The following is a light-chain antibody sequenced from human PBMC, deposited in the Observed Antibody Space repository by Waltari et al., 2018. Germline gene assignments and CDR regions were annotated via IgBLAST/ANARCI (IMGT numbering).Light chain of an antibody. V-gene: IGKV3-20*01. Sequence: EIVLTQSPGTLSLSPGESATLSCRASQNVSRALAWYHQKPGQAPRLLIYGTSNRATGIPDRFSGSGSGTDFSLTISRLEPEDVAVYFCQHYVRLPATFGQGTKVEIK. CDR3: QHYVRLPAT. CDR1: QNVSRA. CDR2: GTS. J-gene: IGKJ1*01.